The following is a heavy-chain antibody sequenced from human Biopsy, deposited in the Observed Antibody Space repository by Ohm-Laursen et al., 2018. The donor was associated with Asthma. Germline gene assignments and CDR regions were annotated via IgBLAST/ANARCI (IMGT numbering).Heavy chain of an antibody. V-gene: IGHV4-59*11. CDR3: ARLADCSGGACYSYGWFDL. CDR1: GGSIRSHD. Sequence: TLSLTCTVSGGSIRSHDWTWIRLPPGKGLEYIGDVSHTGSTNYNPSLKSRVTMSLDTSKNQFSLRLTSVTPADTAVYYCARLADCSGGACYSYGWFDLWGQGTLVTVSS. CDR2: VSHTGST. J-gene: IGHJ5*02. D-gene: IGHD2-15*01.